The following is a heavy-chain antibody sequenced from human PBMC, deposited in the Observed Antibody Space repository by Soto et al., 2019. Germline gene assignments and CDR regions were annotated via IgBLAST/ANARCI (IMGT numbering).Heavy chain of an antibody. V-gene: IGHV1-69*12. CDR1: GGTFRNYA. Sequence: QVQLVQSGAEVKKPGSSVKVSCKAYGGTFRNYAISWVRQAPGQGLEWMGVIIPIFGTANYAQKFQGRVTMTADESTSTADMALSSLRSEDTAVYYCAINAREGYSYGHWFDPWGQGTLVTVSS. CDR2: IIPIFGTA. CDR3: AINAREGYSYGHWFDP. D-gene: IGHD5-18*01. J-gene: IGHJ5*02.